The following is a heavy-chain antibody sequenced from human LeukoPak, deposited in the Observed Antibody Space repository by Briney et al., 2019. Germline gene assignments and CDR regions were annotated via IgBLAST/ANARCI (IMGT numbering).Heavy chain of an antibody. J-gene: IGHJ4*02. CDR3: ARATVTRSLPFDY. Sequence: GGSPRLSCAASGFTFSSYSMNWVRQAPGKGLEWVSSISSSSSYIYYADSVKGRFTISRDNAKNSLYMQMNSLRAEDTAVYYCARATVTRSLPFDYWGQGTLVTVSS. CDR1: GFTFSSYS. V-gene: IGHV3-21*01. CDR2: ISSSSSYI. D-gene: IGHD4-17*01.